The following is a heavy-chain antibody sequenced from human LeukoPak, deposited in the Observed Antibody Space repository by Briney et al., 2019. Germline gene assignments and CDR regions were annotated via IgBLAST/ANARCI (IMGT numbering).Heavy chain of an antibody. J-gene: IGHJ4*02. CDR2: LNPNSGGT. D-gene: IGHD1-20*01. CDR1: GYTFTGYY. V-gene: IGHV1-2*02. CDR3: ARGGYNWNPTTYFDY. Sequence: ASVKVSCKASGYTFTGYYMHWVRQAPGQGLEWMGWLNPNSGGTNYAQKFQGRVTMTRDTSISTAYMELSRLRSDDTAVYYCARGGYNWNPTTYFDYWGQGTLVTVSS.